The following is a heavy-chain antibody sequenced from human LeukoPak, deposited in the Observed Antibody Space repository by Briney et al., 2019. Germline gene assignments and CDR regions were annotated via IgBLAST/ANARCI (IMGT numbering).Heavy chain of an antibody. CDR2: IGDSGSGG. CDR3: ARIKYGGNSGYHFDY. CDR1: GLNFNYFA. D-gene: IGHD4-23*01. Sequence: GGSLRLSCSASGLNFNYFAMSWIRQAPGKRLEWVSTIGDSGSGGSYADSVRGRFTISRDNSKNMVYLQMHSLRVDDSAVYYCARIKYGGNSGYHFDYWGQGTLVTVSS. V-gene: IGHV3-23*01. J-gene: IGHJ4*02.